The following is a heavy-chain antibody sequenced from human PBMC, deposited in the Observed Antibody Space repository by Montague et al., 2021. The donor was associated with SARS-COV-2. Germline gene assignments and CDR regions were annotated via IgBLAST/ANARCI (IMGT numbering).Heavy chain of an antibody. D-gene: IGHD3-3*01. CDR2: IYYSGST. CDR1: GGSISSGGYY. Sequence: TLSLTCTVSGGSISSGGYYWSWIRQHPGKGLEWIGYIYYSGSTYYNPSLKGRVTISVDTSKNQFSLKLSSVTAADTAVYYCARVRGLTIFGVVGPFDYWGQGPQATGSS. CDR3: ARVRGLTIFGVVGPFDY. V-gene: IGHV4-31*03. J-gene: IGHJ4*02.